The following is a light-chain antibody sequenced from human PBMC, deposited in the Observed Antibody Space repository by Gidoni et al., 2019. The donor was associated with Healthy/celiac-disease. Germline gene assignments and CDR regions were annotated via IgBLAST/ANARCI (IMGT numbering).Light chain of an antibody. J-gene: IGLJ1*01. V-gene: IGLV2-14*01. CDR1: SSDVGDYNY. CDR2: DVS. CDR3: SSYTSSSTLYV. Sequence: QSALTQPASASGSPGQSITISCTGTSSDVGDYNYVSWYQQHPGKAPKLMIYDVSNRPSGVSNRFSGSKSGNTASLTISGLQAEDEADYYCSSYTSSSTLYVFGTGTKVTVL.